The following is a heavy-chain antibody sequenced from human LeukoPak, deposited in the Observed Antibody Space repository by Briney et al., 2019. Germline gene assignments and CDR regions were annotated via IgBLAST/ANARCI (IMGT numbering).Heavy chain of an antibody. CDR1: GFTFSSYG. CDR3: ARFAAGGSYYYYMDV. V-gene: IGHV3-33*01. D-gene: IGHD6-25*01. Sequence: GGSLRLSCAASGFTFSSYGMHWVRQAPGKGLEWVAVIWYDGSNKYYADSVKGRFTISRDNSKNTLYLQMNSLRAEDTAVYYCARFAAGGSYYYYMDVWGKGTTVTVSS. J-gene: IGHJ6*03. CDR2: IWYDGSNK.